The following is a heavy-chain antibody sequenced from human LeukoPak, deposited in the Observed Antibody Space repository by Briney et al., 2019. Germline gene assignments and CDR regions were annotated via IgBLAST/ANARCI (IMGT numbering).Heavy chain of an antibody. CDR3: ARGQVAASRGTFDY. D-gene: IGHD1-26*01. Sequence: GESLKIACKGSGYSFTSYWIGWVRQMPGKGVEWIGIIYPGDSDTRYSPSFQGQVTISADRSITTAYLQWSSLKASDTAMYYCARGQVAASRGTFDYWGQGTLVTVSS. J-gene: IGHJ4*02. CDR1: GYSFTSYW. V-gene: IGHV5-51*01. CDR2: IYPGDSDT.